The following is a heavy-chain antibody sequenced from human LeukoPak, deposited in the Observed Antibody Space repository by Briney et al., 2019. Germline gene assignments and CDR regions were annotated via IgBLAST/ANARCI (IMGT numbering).Heavy chain of an antibody. V-gene: IGHV3-74*01. CDR2: INSDGSSI. J-gene: IGHJ4*02. CDR3: TRGRGVSFDY. Sequence: GGSLRLSCAASGFTFSSYCMHWVRQAQGKGGVWVSRINSDGSSISYADSVKGRFTISRDNAKNPLYLQMNSLRAEDTAVYYCTRGRGVSFDYWGQGTLVTLSS. D-gene: IGHD3-10*01. CDR1: GFTFSSYC.